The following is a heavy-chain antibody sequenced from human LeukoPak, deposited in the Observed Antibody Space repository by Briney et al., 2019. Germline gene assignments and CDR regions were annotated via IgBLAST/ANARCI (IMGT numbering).Heavy chain of an antibody. J-gene: IGHJ6*03. CDR1: GYTFTSYY. CDR2: INPNSGGT. D-gene: IGHD3-3*01. V-gene: IGHV1-2*02. CDR3: ARVAYEVIRFLEYYYYMDV. Sequence: GASVKVSCKASGYTFTSYYMHWVRQAPGQGLEWMGWINPNSGGTNYAQKFQGRVTMTRDTSISTAYMELSRLRSDDTAVYYCARVAYEVIRFLEYYYYMDVWGKGTTVTVSS.